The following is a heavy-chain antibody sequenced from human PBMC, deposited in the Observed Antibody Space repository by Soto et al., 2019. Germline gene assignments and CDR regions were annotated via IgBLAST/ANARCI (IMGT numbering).Heavy chain of an antibody. Sequence: SETLSLTCTVSGGSIRNVYWRWIRQPPGKGLEWIGFIFHSGSTYYNPSLRSRASISNDLSKNQFFLELSSVTGADTAVYFCARIYWLRDSSGYHHPFDYGGQGTLVTVSS. D-gene: IGHD3-22*01. CDR3: ARIYWLRDSSGYHHPFDY. V-gene: IGHV4-59*08. J-gene: IGHJ4*02. CDR2: IFHSGST. CDR1: GGSIRNVY.